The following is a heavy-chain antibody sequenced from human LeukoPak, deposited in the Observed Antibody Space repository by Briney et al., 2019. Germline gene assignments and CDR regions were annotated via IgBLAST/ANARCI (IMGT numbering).Heavy chain of an antibody. D-gene: IGHD3-22*01. V-gene: IGHV3-23*01. J-gene: IGHJ4*02. CDR1: GFSFSDYA. CDR2: ISGGGASR. CDR3: AKVKITMIVVVVTTIGFFAY. Sequence: GGSLCLSCAASGFSFSDYAMSWVRQAPGKGPEWVSGISGGGASRYYEDSVKGRFTISRDNAKNTLYLQMNSLSAEDTAVYYCAKVKITMIVVVVTTIGFFAYWGQGSLLTVSS.